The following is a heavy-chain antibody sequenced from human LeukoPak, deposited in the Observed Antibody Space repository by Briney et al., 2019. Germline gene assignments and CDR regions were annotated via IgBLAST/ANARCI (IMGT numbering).Heavy chain of an antibody. Sequence: GGSLRLSCAASGFTFSSYAMHWVRQAPGKGLEWVAVISYDGSNKYYADSVKGRFTISRDNSKNTLYLQMNSLRAEDTAVYYCARDPIAAAVTYYFDYWGQGTLVTVSS. D-gene: IGHD6-13*01. CDR3: ARDPIAAAVTYYFDY. CDR1: GFTFSSYA. J-gene: IGHJ4*02. V-gene: IGHV3-30-3*01. CDR2: ISYDGSNK.